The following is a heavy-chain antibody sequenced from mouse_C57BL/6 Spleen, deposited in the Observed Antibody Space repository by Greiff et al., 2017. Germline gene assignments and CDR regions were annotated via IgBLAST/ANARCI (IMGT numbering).Heavy chain of an antibody. V-gene: IGHV5-17*01. D-gene: IGHD4-1*01. Sequence: QVVESGGGLVKPGGSLKLSCAASGFTFSDYGMHWVRQAPEKGLEWVAYISSGSSTIYYADTVKGRFTISRDNAKHTLFLQMTSLRSEDTAMYYCARSWDEDWFAYWGQGTLVTVSA. CDR3: ARSWDEDWFAY. J-gene: IGHJ3*01. CDR2: ISSGSSTI. CDR1: GFTFSDYG.